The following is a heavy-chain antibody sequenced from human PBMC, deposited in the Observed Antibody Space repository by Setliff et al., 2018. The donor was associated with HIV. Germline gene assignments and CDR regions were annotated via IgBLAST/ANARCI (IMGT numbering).Heavy chain of an antibody. V-gene: IGHV4-39*01. Sequence: SETLSLTCTVSGGSISSNNYYWGWIRQPPGKGLEWIASIYYSGSTYYNPSLKSRITISVDTSKNQFSLRLSSVTAADTAVYYCASTRILIWFFHYWAQGTLVTVSS. D-gene: IGHD3-10*01. J-gene: IGHJ4*02. CDR1: GGSISSNNYY. CDR2: IYYSGST. CDR3: ASTRILIWFFHY.